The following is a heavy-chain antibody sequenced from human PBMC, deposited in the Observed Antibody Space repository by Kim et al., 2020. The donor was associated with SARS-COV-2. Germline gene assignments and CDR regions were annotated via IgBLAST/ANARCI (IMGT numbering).Heavy chain of an antibody. CDR3: ARDRIGEQQLVHDAFDI. V-gene: IGHV3-33*05. CDR2: ISYDGSNK. D-gene: IGHD6-13*01. J-gene: IGHJ3*02. Sequence: GGSLRLSCAASGFTFSSYGMHWVRQAPGKGLEWVAVISYDGSNKYYADSVKGRFTISRDNSKNTLYLQMNSLRAEDTAVYYCARDRIGEQQLVHDAFDIWGQGTMVTVSS. CDR1: GFTFSSYG.